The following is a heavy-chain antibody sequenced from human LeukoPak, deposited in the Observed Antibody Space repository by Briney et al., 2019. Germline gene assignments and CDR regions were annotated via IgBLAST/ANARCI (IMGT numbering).Heavy chain of an antibody. CDR3: ARLRYDGSGYYSISDY. Sequence: GGSLRLSCAASGFTFSSYWMHWVRQAPGKGLVWVSRINSDGSSTSYADSVKGRFTISRDNAKNTLYLQMNSLRAEDTAVYYCARLRYDGSGYYSISDYWGQGTLVTVSS. D-gene: IGHD3-22*01. J-gene: IGHJ4*02. CDR1: GFTFSSYW. V-gene: IGHV3-74*01. CDR2: INSDGSST.